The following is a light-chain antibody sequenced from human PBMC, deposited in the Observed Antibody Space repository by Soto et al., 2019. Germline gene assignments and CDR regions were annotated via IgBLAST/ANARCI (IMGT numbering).Light chain of an antibody. J-gene: IGKJ1*01. Sequence: EIVMTQSPATLSVSPGERATHSCRASQSVSSNLAWYQQKPGQAPRLLIYGASTRATGIPARFSGSGSGTEFTLTISSLQSEDFAVYYFQQYNNWPRTFGQGTKVEIK. CDR3: QQYNNWPRT. CDR1: QSVSSN. CDR2: GAS. V-gene: IGKV3-15*01.